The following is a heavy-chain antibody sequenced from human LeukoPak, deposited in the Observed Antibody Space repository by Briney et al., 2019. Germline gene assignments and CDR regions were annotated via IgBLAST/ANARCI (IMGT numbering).Heavy chain of an antibody. J-gene: IGHJ4*02. CDR3: ARGLPYNWNYRFDY. Sequence: ASVKVSCKASGYTFTGYNMPWVRQAPGQGLEWMGWINPNSGGTNYAKKFQGRVTMTRDTSISTAYMELSRLRSDDTAVYYCARGLPYNWNYRFDYWGQGTLVTVSS. D-gene: IGHD1-7*01. V-gene: IGHV1-2*02. CDR1: GYTFTGYN. CDR2: INPNSGGT.